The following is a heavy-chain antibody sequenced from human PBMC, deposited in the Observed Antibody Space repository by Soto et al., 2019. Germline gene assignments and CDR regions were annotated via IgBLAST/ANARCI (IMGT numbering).Heavy chain of an antibody. V-gene: IGHV4-59*01. D-gene: IGHD2-21*02. Sequence: SETLSLTCTVSGGSISSYYWSWIRQPPGKGLEWIGYIYYSGSTNYNPSLKSRVTISVDTSKNQFSLKLSSVTAADTAVYYCARDRVVVTATAQNDYYYYSGMDVWGQGTTVTVSS. CDR3: ARDRVVVTATAQNDYYYYSGMDV. CDR2: IYYSGST. CDR1: GGSISSYY. J-gene: IGHJ6*02.